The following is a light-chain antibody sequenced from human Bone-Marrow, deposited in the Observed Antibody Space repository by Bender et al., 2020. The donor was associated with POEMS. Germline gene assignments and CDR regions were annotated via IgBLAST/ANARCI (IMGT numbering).Light chain of an antibody. CDR3: SSYAGRPV. Sequence: QSALTQPASVSGSPGQSITISCSGTRSDIGGYDYVSWYQQYPGRAPKLIIYEVSNRPSGVSDRFSGSKSGNTASLTISGLQTEDEADYYCSSYAGRPVFGGGTKLTVL. CDR1: RSDIGGYDY. V-gene: IGLV2-14*01. J-gene: IGLJ2*01. CDR2: EVS.